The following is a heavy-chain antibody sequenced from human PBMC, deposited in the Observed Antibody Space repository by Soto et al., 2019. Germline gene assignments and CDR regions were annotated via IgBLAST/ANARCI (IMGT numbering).Heavy chain of an antibody. J-gene: IGHJ6*02. Sequence: QLQLQESGPGLVKPSETLSLNCTVSGGSISSSSYSWGWIRQPPGKGPEWIGTFYYSGSTYYNPCLKSRVTISVDTTKNQFFLKLNSVTAADTAVYYCARLQGYCIDTRCSGHYALDAWGQGTTVTVSS. CDR3: ARLQGYCIDTRCSGHYALDA. D-gene: IGHD2-2*01. CDR1: GGSISSSSYS. CDR2: FYYSGST. V-gene: IGHV4-39*01.